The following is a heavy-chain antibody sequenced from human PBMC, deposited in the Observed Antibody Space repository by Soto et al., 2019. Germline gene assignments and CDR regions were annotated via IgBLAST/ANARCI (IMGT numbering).Heavy chain of an antibody. Sequence: ASVKVSCKASGYSVARYFMHWVRQAPGQGLEWMGWINPNSGDTTSARKFQGRVTMTRDTSITTVYMVLSRLRTDDAAVYYCARGPYRNWFAPWGQGTLVTVSS. V-gene: IGHV1-2*02. D-gene: IGHD1-26*01. CDR3: ARGPYRNWFAP. CDR1: GYSVARYF. J-gene: IGHJ5*02. CDR2: INPNSGDT.